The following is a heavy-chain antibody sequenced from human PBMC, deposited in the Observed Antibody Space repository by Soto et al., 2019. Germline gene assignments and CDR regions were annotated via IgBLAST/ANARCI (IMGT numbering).Heavy chain of an antibody. J-gene: IGHJ4*02. Sequence: PGGSLRLSCAGSGFTFSSYSMNWVRQVSGKGLGWVAYITNGGSTKYYADSVKGRFTISRDNSKNTLYLQMNSLRAEDTAVYYCARTNDYDSSGSDYWGQGTLVTVSS. CDR3: ARTNDYDSSGSDY. D-gene: IGHD3-22*01. CDR1: GFTFSSYS. V-gene: IGHV3-33*08. CDR2: ITNGGSTK.